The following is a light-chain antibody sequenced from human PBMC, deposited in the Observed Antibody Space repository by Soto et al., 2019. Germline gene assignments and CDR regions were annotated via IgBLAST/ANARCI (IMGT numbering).Light chain of an antibody. V-gene: IGKV1-5*03. CDR1: QSISSW. CDR3: QQYNSSPWT. J-gene: IGKJ1*01. CDR2: KAS. Sequence: DIQMTQSPSTLSASVGDRVTITCRASQSISSWLAWYQQKPGKAPKLLIYKASSLESGVPSRFSGSGSGTEFTLTISSLQPYYFATYYGQQYNSSPWTFGQGTKVEIK.